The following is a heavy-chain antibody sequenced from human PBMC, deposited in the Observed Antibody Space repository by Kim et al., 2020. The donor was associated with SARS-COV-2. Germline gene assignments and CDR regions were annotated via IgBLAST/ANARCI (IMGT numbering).Heavy chain of an antibody. D-gene: IGHD3-10*01. CDR2: ISGGGGST. CDR3: AKAVRGVIIGSFDY. Sequence: GGSLRLSCAASGFTFSSYAMSWVRQAPGKGLEWVSAISGGGGSTFYADSVKGRFTISRDNSKNTLYLQMNSLRAEDTAVYYCAKAVRGVIIGSFDYWGQGTLVTVSS. J-gene: IGHJ4*02. CDR1: GFTFSSYA. V-gene: IGHV3-23*01.